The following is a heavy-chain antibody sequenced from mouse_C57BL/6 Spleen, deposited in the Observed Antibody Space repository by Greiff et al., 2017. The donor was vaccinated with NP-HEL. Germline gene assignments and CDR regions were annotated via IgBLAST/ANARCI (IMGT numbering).Heavy chain of an antibody. V-gene: IGHV1-42*01. J-gene: IGHJ2*01. Sequence: VHVKQSGPELVKPGASVKISCKASGYSFTGYYMNWVKQSPEKSLEWIGEINPSNGGTTYNQKFQAKATLTVDKSSCTAYMQLKSLTSEDSAVYYCAKGGEAYFDYWGQGTTLTVSS. CDR1: GYSFTGYY. CDR2: INPSNGGT. CDR3: AKGGEAYFDY.